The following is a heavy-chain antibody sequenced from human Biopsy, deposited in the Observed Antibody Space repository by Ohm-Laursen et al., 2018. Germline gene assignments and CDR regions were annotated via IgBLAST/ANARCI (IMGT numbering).Heavy chain of an antibody. V-gene: IGHV3-23*01. J-gene: IGHJ4*02. Sequence: SLRLSCSASGFTFGSHAMAWVRQAPGKGLEWVSGIRDSGDSAYYADSVKGRFTISRDNSRNTLYLQMNSLRAEDTAVYFCTNHYCGGITCLMSFWGQGTLVTVSS. CDR2: IRDSGDSA. D-gene: IGHD2-21*01. CDR1: GFTFGSHA. CDR3: TNHYCGGITCLMSF.